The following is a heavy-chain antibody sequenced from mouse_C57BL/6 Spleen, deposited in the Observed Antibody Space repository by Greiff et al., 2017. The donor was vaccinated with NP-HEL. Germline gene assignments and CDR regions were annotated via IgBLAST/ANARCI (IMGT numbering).Heavy chain of an antibody. Sequence: QVQLQQPGAELVMPGASVKLSCKASGYTFTSYWMHWVKQRPGQGLEWIGEIDPSDSYTNYNQKFKGKSTLTVDKSSSTAYMQLSSLTPEDSAVYYCARRYYGSSYAWFAYWGQGTLVTVSA. CDR2: IDPSDSYT. CDR3: ARRYYGSSYAWFAY. D-gene: IGHD1-1*01. CDR1: GYTFTSYW. V-gene: IGHV1-69*01. J-gene: IGHJ3*01.